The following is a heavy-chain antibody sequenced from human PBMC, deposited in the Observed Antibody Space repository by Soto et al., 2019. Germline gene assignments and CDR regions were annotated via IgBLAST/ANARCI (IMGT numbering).Heavy chain of an antibody. Sequence: QVQLGQSGIEVKNTGASVKVSCKASGYAFTSFGISWVRQAPGQGLEWMGWTVANNGYTKYAQNLQGRVTLITDTSTSTAYMELRSLMYDDTAVYYCARCSCGTCYASYAFDICGQGTMVTVSS. J-gene: IGHJ3*02. V-gene: IGHV1-18*01. CDR3: ARCSCGTCYASYAFDI. CDR1: GYAFTSFG. CDR2: TVANNGYT. D-gene: IGHD2-15*01.